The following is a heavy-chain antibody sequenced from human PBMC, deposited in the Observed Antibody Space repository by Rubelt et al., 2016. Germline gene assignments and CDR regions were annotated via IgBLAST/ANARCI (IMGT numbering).Heavy chain of an antibody. CDR3: AREVEIRRDGYPLGGY. D-gene: IGHD5-24*01. CDR2: INPNSGGT. Sequence: MGWINPNSGGTNYAQKFQGRVTMTRDTSISTAYMELSRLRSDDTAVYYCAREVEIRRDGYPLGGYWGQGTLVTVSS. J-gene: IGHJ4*02. V-gene: IGHV1-2*02.